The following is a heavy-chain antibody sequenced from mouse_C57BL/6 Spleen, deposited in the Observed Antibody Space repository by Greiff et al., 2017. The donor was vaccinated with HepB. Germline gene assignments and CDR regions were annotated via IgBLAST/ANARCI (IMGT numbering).Heavy chain of an antibody. V-gene: IGHV5-9-1*02. Sequence: EVKVEESGEGLVKPGGSLKLSCAASGFTFSSYAMSWVRQTPEKRLEWVAYISSGGDYIYYADTVKGRFTISRDNARNTLYLQMSSLKSEDTAMYYCTRDRAWYFDVWGTGTTVTVSS. CDR2: ISSGGDYI. CDR3: TRDRAWYFDV. J-gene: IGHJ1*03. D-gene: IGHD3-1*01. CDR1: GFTFSSYA.